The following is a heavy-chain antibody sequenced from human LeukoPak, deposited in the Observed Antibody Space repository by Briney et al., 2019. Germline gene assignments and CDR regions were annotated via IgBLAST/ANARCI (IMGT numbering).Heavy chain of an antibody. J-gene: IGHJ4*02. CDR1: GFSFSSHW. V-gene: IGHV3-74*01. D-gene: IGHD2-21*01. Sequence: GGSLRLSCAASGFSFSSHWVHWVLQAPGKGLVWVSRISDDGSYTSNVDSVKGRFTISRDNVNNMLYLHMNSLRAEDTAVYYCASFGISWRSSYWGQGTLVTVSS. CDR2: ISDDGSYT. CDR3: ASFGISWRSSY.